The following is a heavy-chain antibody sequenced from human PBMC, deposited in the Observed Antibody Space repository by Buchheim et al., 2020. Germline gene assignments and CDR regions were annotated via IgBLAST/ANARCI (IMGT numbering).Heavy chain of an antibody. CDR3: ARDCSGGSCYWVFDY. V-gene: IGHV4-34*01. Sequence: QVQLQQWGAGLLKPSETLSLTCAVYGGSFSGYYWSWIRQPPGKGLEWIGEINHSGSTNSTPSLKSRVTISVDTSKNQFSLKLSSVTAADTAVYYCARDCSGGSCYWVFDYWGQGTL. CDR2: INHSGST. J-gene: IGHJ4*02. D-gene: IGHD2-15*01. CDR1: GGSFSGYY.